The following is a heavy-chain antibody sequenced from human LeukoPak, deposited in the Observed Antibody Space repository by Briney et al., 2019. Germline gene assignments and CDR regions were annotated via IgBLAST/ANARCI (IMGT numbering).Heavy chain of an antibody. Sequence: PGGSLRLSCAASGFTFSSYAMSWVRQAPGKGLEWVSAISGSGGSTYYADSAKGRFTTSRDNSKNTLYLQMNSLRAEDTAVYYCAKGIYSSGWSYFDYWGHGTLVTVSS. CDR2: ISGSGGST. CDR1: GFTFSSYA. J-gene: IGHJ4*01. V-gene: IGHV3-23*01. CDR3: AKGIYSSGWSYFDY. D-gene: IGHD6-19*01.